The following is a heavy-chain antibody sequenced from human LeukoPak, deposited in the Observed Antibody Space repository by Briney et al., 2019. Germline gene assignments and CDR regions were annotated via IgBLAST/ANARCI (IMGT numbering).Heavy chain of an antibody. CDR2: IYYSGST. D-gene: IGHD6-19*01. Sequence: PSETLSLTCAVYGGSFSGYYWSWIRQPPGKGLEWIGDIYYSGSTNYNPSLKSRVTISVDTSKNQFSLKLSSVTAADTAVYYCARGDSSGWYYFDYWGQGTLVTVSS. J-gene: IGHJ4*02. CDR1: GGSFSGYY. V-gene: IGHV4-59*01. CDR3: ARGDSSGWYYFDY.